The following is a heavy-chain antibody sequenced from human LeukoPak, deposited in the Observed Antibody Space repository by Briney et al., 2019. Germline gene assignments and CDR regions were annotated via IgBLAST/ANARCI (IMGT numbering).Heavy chain of an antibody. Sequence: SGGPLRLSCAASGFTFSSYARSWVRQAPGKGLEWVSAISGSGGSTYYADSVKGRFTISRDNSKNTLYLQMNSLRAEDTAVYYCAKGPDSSGYYNYYFDYWGQGTLVTVSS. D-gene: IGHD3-22*01. J-gene: IGHJ4*02. CDR1: GFTFSSYA. CDR3: AKGPDSSGYYNYYFDY. CDR2: ISGSGGST. V-gene: IGHV3-23*01.